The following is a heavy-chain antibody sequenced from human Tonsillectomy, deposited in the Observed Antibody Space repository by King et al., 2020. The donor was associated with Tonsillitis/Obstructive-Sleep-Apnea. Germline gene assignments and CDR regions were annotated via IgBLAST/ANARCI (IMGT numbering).Heavy chain of an antibody. Sequence: VQLVQSGAEVKKPGESLRISCKGSGYSFTTYWISWVRQIPGKGLEWMGRIDPSDSYTNSIPSFQVHVTISADKSISTAYLQWSSLKASDTAMYYCARLVAGNYYYYMDVWGKGTTVTVSS. D-gene: IGHD6-19*01. CDR1: GYSFTTYW. CDR3: ARLVAGNYYYYMDV. V-gene: IGHV5-10-1*01. J-gene: IGHJ6*03. CDR2: IDPSDSYT.